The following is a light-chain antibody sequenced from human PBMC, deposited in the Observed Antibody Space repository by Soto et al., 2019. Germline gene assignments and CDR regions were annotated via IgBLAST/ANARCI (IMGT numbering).Light chain of an antibody. Sequence: QSASYLCMSSCRRSMFSCRASQSVSSYLAWYQQKPGQAPRLLIYDASNRATGIPARFSGSESGTDFSLAIRSFLPEDSAVHSCQQRNSWPPVTLAQGTRRE. CDR3: QQRNSWPPVT. J-gene: IGKJ5*01. V-gene: IGKV3-11*01. CDR1: QSVSSY. CDR2: DAS.